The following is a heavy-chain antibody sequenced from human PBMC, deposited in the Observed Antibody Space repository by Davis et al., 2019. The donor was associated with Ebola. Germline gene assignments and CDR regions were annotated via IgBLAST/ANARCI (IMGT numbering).Heavy chain of an antibody. D-gene: IGHD6-19*01. J-gene: IGHJ1*01. CDR2: IYYSGST. Sequence: MPSGTLSLTCTLSGGSISSYYWSWIRQPPGKGLEWIGYIYYSGSTNYNPSLKSRVTISVDTSKNQFSLKLSSVTAADTAVYYCARGGYSSGWYPVFRYFQHWGQGTLVTVSS. V-gene: IGHV4-59*08. CDR1: GGSISSYY. CDR3: ARGGYSSGWYPVFRYFQH.